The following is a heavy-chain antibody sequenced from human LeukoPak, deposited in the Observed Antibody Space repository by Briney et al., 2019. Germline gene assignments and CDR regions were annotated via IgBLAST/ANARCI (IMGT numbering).Heavy chain of an antibody. V-gene: IGHV3-48*04. CDR1: GFTFSSYA. CDR2: ISSSGSTI. CDR3: ARDLGQYYDTSDNWFDP. Sequence: PGGSLRLSCAASGFTFSSYAMSWVRQAPGKGLEWVSYISSSGSTIYYADSVKGRFTISRDNAKNTLNLQMNSLRAEDTAVYYCARDLGQYYDTSDNWFDPWGQGTLVTVSS. D-gene: IGHD3-22*01. J-gene: IGHJ5*02.